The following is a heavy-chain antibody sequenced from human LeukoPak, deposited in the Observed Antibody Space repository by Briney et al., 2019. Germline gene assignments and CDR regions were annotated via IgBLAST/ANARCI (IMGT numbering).Heavy chain of an antibody. CDR2: IKQDGSEK. J-gene: IGHJ4*02. Sequence: GGSLRLSCAASGFTFSSYWMSWVRQAPGKGLEWVANIKQDGSEKYHVDSVKGRFTISRDNAKNSLYLQMNSLRAEDTAVYYCARDPFTYYYDSSGSDYWGQGTLVTVSS. CDR3: ARDPFTYYYDSSGSDY. CDR1: GFTFSSYW. D-gene: IGHD3-22*01. V-gene: IGHV3-7*01.